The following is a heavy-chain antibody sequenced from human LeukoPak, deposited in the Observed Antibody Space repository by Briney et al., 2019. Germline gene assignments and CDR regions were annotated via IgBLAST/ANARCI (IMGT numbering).Heavy chain of an antibody. CDR1: GYSISSGYY. J-gene: IGHJ4*02. CDR2: IYHSGST. Sequence: SETLSLTCTVSGYSISSGYYWGWIRQPPGKGLEWIGSIYHSGSTYYNPSLKSRVTISVDTSKNQFSLKLSSVTAADTAVYYCAKGYCRGNSCYDDRGAFDYWGQGTLVTVSS. V-gene: IGHV4-38-2*02. CDR3: AKGYCRGNSCYDDRGAFDY. D-gene: IGHD2-2*01.